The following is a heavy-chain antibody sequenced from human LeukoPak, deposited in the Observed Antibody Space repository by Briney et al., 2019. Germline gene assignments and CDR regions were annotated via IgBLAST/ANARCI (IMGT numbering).Heavy chain of an antibody. CDR1: GFTFSTYS. CDR3: ARADRDGNKRFLD. CDR2: ISSRGDYI. V-gene: IGHV3-21*01. Sequence: GGSLRLSCSASGFTFSTYSIQWVRQAPGKGLEWVSSISSRGDYIYYADSVKGRFTISRDNAKNTVYLQMNSLRAEDTAVYYCARADRDGNKRFLDWGQGTLVTVSS. J-gene: IGHJ4*02. D-gene: IGHD5-24*01.